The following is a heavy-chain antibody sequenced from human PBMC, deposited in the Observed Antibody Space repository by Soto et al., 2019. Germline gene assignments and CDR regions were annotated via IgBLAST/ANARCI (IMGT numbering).Heavy chain of an antibody. V-gene: IGHV3-33*01. J-gene: IGHJ2*01. CDR1: GFTFSSYG. D-gene: IGHD1-7*01. CDR2: IWYDGSNK. CDR3: ARDQNSWYFDL. Sequence: QVQLVESGGGVVQPGRSLRLSCAASGFTFSSYGMHWVRQAPGKGLEWVAVIWYDGSNKYYADSVKGRFTISRDNSKNTLYLQMNSLRAEDTAVYSCARDQNSWYFDLWGRGTLVTVSS.